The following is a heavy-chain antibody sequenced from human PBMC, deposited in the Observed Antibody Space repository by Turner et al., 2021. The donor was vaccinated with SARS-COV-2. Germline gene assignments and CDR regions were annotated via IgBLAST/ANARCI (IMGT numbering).Heavy chain of an antibody. V-gene: IGHV4-59*12. CDR1: GDPISSTS. J-gene: IGHJ6*02. CDR2: FYKIGSI. D-gene: IGHD5-12*01. Sequence: AQLQESRPGLVWPSETLSRTCTVSGDPISSTSWSWLRQSPGRGMEWIGDFYKIGSIDYNPTRGSRDARSVNTSKNQLSLKLMSMTAAGTDVYDWARRQSATSGNDCSMDVWGQGTAVIVSS. CDR3: ARRQSATSGNDCSMDV.